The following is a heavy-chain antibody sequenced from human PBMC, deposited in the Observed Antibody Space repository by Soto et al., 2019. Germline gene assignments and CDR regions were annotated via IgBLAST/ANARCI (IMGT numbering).Heavy chain of an antibody. CDR2: IYDAGTT. CDR3: ARMSGGSALGYWFDP. D-gene: IGHD3-16*01. J-gene: IGHJ5*02. V-gene: IGHV4-59*08. Sequence: SETLSLTCTVSGDSIYGYYWTWIRQPPGRRPEWIAYIYDAGTTNYNPSLKSRVSISIDKSRSQFSLRLNSVIAADTAVYYCARMSGGSALGYWFDPWGQGTLVTVSS. CDR1: GDSIYGYY.